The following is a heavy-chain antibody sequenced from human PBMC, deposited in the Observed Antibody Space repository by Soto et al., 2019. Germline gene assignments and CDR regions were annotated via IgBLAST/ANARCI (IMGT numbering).Heavy chain of an antibody. CDR2: ISPYNEDT. CDR3: VRDASSGYRGWWDP. V-gene: IGHV1-18*01. J-gene: IGHJ5*02. D-gene: IGHD6-25*01. CDR1: GYTFTSYG. Sequence: QVQMVQSGNEVKKPGASVMVSCKTSGYTFTSYGVSWVRQAPGQGLKWIGLISPYNEDTLYARKFQGRVTVTADTATDTVYMELRSLTSDDTAVYYCVRDASSGYRGWWDPWGQGTLVTVSS.